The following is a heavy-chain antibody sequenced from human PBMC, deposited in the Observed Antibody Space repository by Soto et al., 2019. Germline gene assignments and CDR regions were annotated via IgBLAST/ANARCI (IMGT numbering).Heavy chain of an antibody. Sequence: GGSLRLSCAASGFTFSSYAMHWVRQAPGKGLEWVAVISYDGSNKYYADSFQGQVTISADKSISTAYLQWSSLKASDTAIYYCVATYGDYLDYWGQGTLVTVSS. CDR2: ISYDGSNK. D-gene: IGHD4-17*01. J-gene: IGHJ4*02. CDR3: VATYGDYLDY. V-gene: IGHV3-30-3*01. CDR1: GFTFSSYA.